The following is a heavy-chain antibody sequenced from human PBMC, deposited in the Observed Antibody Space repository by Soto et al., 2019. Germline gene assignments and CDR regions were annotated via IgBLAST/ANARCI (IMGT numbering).Heavy chain of an antibody. J-gene: IGHJ3*02. Sequence: QITLKESGPTLVKPTQTLTLTCTFSGFSLSTSGVGVGWIRQPPGKALEWLALIYWDDDKRYSPSLKSRLTHTKDTSKNQVVPTMTNMDPVDTATSYCAHSRVRYFDWFDAFDIWGQGTMVTVSS. V-gene: IGHV2-5*02. CDR1: GFSLSTSGVG. D-gene: IGHD3-9*01. CDR2: IYWDDDK. CDR3: AHSRVRYFDWFDAFDI.